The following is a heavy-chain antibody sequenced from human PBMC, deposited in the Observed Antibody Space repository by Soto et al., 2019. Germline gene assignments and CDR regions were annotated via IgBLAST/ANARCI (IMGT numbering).Heavy chain of an antibody. CDR3: ARDQALLRFFIHSSYYYGMDA. J-gene: IGHJ6*02. D-gene: IGHD3-3*01. V-gene: IGHV1-69*13. Sequence: SVKVSCKASGGTFSSYAISWVRQAPGQGLEWMGGIIPIFGTANYAQKFQGRVTITADESTSTAYMELSSLRSEDTAVYYCARDQALLRFFIHSSYYYGMDAWGQGTTVTVSS. CDR2: IIPIFGTA. CDR1: GGTFSSYA.